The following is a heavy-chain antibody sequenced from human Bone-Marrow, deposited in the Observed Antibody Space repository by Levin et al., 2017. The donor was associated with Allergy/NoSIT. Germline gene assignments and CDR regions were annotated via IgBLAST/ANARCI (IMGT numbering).Heavy chain of an antibody. CDR3: ARGIAVAGSPGGY. D-gene: IGHD6-19*01. CDR1: GFTFSSYS. J-gene: IGHJ4*02. Sequence: GGSLRLSCAASGFTFSSYSMNWVRQAPGKGLEWVSSISSSSSYIYYADSVKGRFTISRDNAKNSLYLQMNSLRAEDTAVYYCARGIAVAGSPGGYWGQGTLVTVSS. V-gene: IGHV3-21*01. CDR2: ISSSSSYI.